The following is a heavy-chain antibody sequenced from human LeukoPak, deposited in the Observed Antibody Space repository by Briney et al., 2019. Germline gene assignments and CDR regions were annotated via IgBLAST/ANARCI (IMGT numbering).Heavy chain of an antibody. D-gene: IGHD6-13*01. J-gene: IGHJ2*01. CDR2: ISSSSSYI. Sequence: GGSLSLPCAASGFTFTTYTMNWVRQAPGKGLEWVSSISSSSSYIYYADSVKGRFTISRDNAKNSLYLQMNSLRAEDTAVYYCARVSSSWYQDWYFDLWGRGTLVTVSS. CDR3: ARVSSSWYQDWYFDL. V-gene: IGHV3-21*04. CDR1: GFTFTTYT.